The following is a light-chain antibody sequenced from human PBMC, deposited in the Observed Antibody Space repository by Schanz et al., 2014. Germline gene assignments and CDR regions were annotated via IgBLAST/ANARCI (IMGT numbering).Light chain of an antibody. CDR2: EVS. Sequence: QSVLTQPPSASGSPGQSVTISCTGTSSDVGRYNYVSWYQHHPGKAPKLMIYEVSQRPSGVPDRFSGSKSGNTASLTVSGLRAEDEADYYCCSYAGSYTWVFGGGTQLTVL. CDR1: SSDVGRYNY. CDR3: CSYAGSYTWV. J-gene: IGLJ3*02. V-gene: IGLV2-8*01.